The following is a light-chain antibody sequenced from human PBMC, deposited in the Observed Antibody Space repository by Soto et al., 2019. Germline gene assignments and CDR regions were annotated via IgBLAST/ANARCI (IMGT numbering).Light chain of an antibody. CDR3: LSYDSSLSGFV. J-gene: IGLJ1*01. CDR2: GSR. V-gene: IGLV1-40*01. Sequence: QSVLTQPPSASGTPGQRVTISCSGSSSNIGSNTVNWYQQLPGTAPKLLIYGSRTRPSGVPDRFSGSKSGTSASLAITGLQAEDEADYYCLSYDSSLSGFVFGTGTKVTVL. CDR1: SSNIGSNT.